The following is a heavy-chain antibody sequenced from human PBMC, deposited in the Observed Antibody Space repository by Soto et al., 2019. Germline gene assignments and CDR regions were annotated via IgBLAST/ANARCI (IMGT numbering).Heavy chain of an antibody. V-gene: IGHV1-69*01. CDR3: ARSGIAAAGTFGWFDP. Sequence: QVQLVQSGAEVKKPGSSVKVSCKASGGTFSSYAISWVRQAPGQGLEWMGGIIPIFGTANYAQKFQGRVTITADEATRTAYMELSSLRSEDTAVYYCARSGIAAAGTFGWFDPWGQGTLVTVAS. J-gene: IGHJ5*02. D-gene: IGHD6-13*01. CDR2: IIPIFGTA. CDR1: GGTFSSYA.